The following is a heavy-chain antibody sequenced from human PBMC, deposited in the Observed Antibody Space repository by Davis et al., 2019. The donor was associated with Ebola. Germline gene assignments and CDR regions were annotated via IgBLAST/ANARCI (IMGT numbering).Heavy chain of an antibody. CDR2: IYYSGST. D-gene: IGHD5-12*01. J-gene: IGHJ6*04. V-gene: IGHV4-59*01. Sequence: MPSETLSLTCTVSGGSISSYYWSWIRQPPGKGLEWIGYIYYSGSTNYNPSLKSRVTISVDTSKNQFSLKLSSVTAADTAVYYCARMATTYYYYYGMDVWGKGTTVTVSS. CDR1: GGSISSYY. CDR3: ARMATTYYYYYGMDV.